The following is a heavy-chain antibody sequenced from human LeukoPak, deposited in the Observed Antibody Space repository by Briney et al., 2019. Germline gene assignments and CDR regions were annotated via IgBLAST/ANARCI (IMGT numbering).Heavy chain of an antibody. CDR3: ARYCSGGSCYYVDY. J-gene: IGHJ4*02. CDR1: GGSISSYY. CDR2: INHSGST. D-gene: IGHD2-15*01. V-gene: IGHV4-34*01. Sequence: SSETLSLTCTVSGGSISSYYWSWIRQPPGKGLEWIGEINHSGSTNYNPSLKSRVTIPVDTSKNQFSLKLSSVTAADTAVYYCARYCSGGSCYYVDYWGQGTLVTVSS.